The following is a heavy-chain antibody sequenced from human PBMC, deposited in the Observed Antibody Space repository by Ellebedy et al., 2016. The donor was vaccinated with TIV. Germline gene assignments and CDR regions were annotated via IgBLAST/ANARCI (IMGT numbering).Heavy chain of an antibody. D-gene: IGHD1-26*01. Sequence: GESLKISXAASGFTFSSYSMNWVRQAPGKGLEWVSSISSSSSYIYYADSVKGRFTISRDNAKNSLYLQLNSLRAEDTAVYYCARVVGATKAYYYYYMNAWGKGTTVTVSS. CDR1: GFTFSSYS. CDR2: ISSSSSYI. CDR3: ARVVGATKAYYYYYMNA. J-gene: IGHJ6*03. V-gene: IGHV3-21*01.